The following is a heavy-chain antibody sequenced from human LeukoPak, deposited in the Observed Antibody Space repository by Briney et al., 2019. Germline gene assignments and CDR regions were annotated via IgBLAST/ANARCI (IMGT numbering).Heavy chain of an antibody. Sequence: PGGSLRLSCAASGFTFSSYAMSWVRQAPGKGLEWVSPISSSSSYIYYADSVKGRFTISRDNAKNSLYLQMNSLRAEDTAVYYCARDQEGLGSRGPVVGSSGWAFDYWGQGTLVTVSS. CDR3: ARDQEGLGSRGPVVGSSGWAFDY. V-gene: IGHV3-21*01. D-gene: IGHD6-19*01. CDR2: ISSSSSYI. CDR1: GFTFSSYA. J-gene: IGHJ4*02.